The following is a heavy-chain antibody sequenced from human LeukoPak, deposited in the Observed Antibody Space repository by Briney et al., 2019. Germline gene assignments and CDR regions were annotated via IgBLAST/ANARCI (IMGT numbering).Heavy chain of an antibody. J-gene: IGHJ4*02. D-gene: IGHD3-10*01. V-gene: IGHV4-4*07. CDR2: IYTSRTT. CDR1: GGSISSYY. Sequence: SETLSLTCTVSGGSISSYYWSWIRQPAGKGLEWIGRIYTSRTTNYNPSLKRRVTMSIDTSKNQFSLKLSSVTAADTAVYYCARLDGSLAHISGSYPDFWGQGILVTVSS. CDR3: ARLDGSLAHISGSYPDF.